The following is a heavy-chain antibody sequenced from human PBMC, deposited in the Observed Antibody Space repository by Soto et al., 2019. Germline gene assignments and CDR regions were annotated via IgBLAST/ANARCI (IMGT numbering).Heavy chain of an antibody. V-gene: IGHV4-30-2*01. Sequence: QLQLQESVSGLVKRSQTLSLTFAVSGGSISSGGYSWSWIRQPPGKGLEWIGYIYHSGSTYYNSSLKSRVTISVDRSKNQFSLKLSSVTAADTAVYYCARIPSPWGQGTLVTVSS. CDR3: ARIPSP. D-gene: IGHD2-21*01. J-gene: IGHJ5*02. CDR2: IYHSGST. CDR1: GGSISSGGYS.